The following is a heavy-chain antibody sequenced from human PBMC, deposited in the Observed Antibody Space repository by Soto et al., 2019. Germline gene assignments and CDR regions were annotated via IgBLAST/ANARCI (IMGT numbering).Heavy chain of an antibody. J-gene: IGHJ4*02. CDR3: AREGASGRGGLDY. CDR2: INTYNGNT. Sequence: QVQLVQSGAEVKKPGASVKVSCKSSGYPFTTYGLTWVRQAPGHGLEWMGWINTYNGNTNYAQKLQGRVTMTTDTSTSTAYMELRSLRSDDTAVYFCAREGASGRGGLDYWGQGTLVTVSS. D-gene: IGHD6-19*01. CDR1: GYPFTTYG. V-gene: IGHV1-18*01.